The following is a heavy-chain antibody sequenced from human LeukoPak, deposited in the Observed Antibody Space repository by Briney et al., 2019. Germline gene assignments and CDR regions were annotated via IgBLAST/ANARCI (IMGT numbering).Heavy chain of an antibody. Sequence: ASVKVSCKASGYTFTGYYMHWVRQAPGQGLEWMGWINPNSGGTNYAQKFQGRVTMTRDTSISTAYMELSRLRSEDTAVYYCAKIKYSLGNYYYYYMDVWGKGTTVTISS. CDR1: GYTFTGYY. CDR2: INPNSGGT. V-gene: IGHV1-2*02. D-gene: IGHD2-21*01. J-gene: IGHJ6*03. CDR3: AKIKYSLGNYYYYYMDV.